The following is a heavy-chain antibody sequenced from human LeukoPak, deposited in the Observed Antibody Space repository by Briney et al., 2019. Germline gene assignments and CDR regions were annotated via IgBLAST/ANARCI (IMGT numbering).Heavy chain of an antibody. V-gene: IGHV3-74*01. J-gene: IGHJ6*04. D-gene: IGHD3-10*02. Sequence: GGSLRLSCAASGFTLSSYWMHWVRQAPGKWLVWVSRINSDGSSTSYADSVMGRFTIPRDNAKNSLYLQMNSLRAEDTAVYYCAELGITMIGGVWGKGTTVTISS. CDR2: INSDGSST. CDR3: AELGITMIGGV. CDR1: GFTLSSYW.